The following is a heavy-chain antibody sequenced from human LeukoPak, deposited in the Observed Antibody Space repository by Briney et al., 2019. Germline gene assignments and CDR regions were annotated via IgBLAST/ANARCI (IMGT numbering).Heavy chain of an antibody. D-gene: IGHD3-22*01. V-gene: IGHV1-24*01. CDR2: FDPEDGET. J-gene: IGHJ4*02. CDR1: GYALTELS. CDR3: ATVGYYDSSGYADY. Sequence: ASVKVSCKVSGYALTELSMHWVRQAPGKGLEWMGGFDPEDGETIYAQKFQGRVTMTEDTSTDTAYMELSSLRSEDTAVYYCATVGYYDSSGYADYWGQGTLVTVSS.